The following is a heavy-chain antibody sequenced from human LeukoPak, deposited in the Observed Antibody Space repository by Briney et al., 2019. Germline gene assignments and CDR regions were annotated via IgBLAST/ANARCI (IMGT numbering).Heavy chain of an antibody. CDR3: AKDVESGRSADY. D-gene: IGHD3-10*01. Sequence: PGGSLRLSCAASGFTFNSHAMSWVRQAARKGLEWVSTISGSGSGTYYADSAKGRITLSRDNSMNTLYLQMNSLRAEDTAVYYCAKDVESGRSADYWGQGTLVTVSS. CDR1: GFTFNSHA. V-gene: IGHV3-23*01. CDR2: ISGSGSGT. J-gene: IGHJ4*02.